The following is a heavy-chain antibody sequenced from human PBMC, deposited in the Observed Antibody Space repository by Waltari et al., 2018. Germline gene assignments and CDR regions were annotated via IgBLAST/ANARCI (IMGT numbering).Heavy chain of an antibody. D-gene: IGHD3-9*01. CDR2: IREDGREK. J-gene: IGHJ6*03. CDR1: GFTFSSYW. Sequence: EVQVVESGGGLVQPGGSLRLSCEASGFTFSSYWMSWVRQVPVKGLDWVANIREDGREKYYGDSVKGRFTISRDNAKNSLYLQMISLRAEDTAVYYCARVGAIYNYYMDVWGKGTTVTVSS. V-gene: IGHV3-7*01. CDR3: ARVGAIYNYYMDV.